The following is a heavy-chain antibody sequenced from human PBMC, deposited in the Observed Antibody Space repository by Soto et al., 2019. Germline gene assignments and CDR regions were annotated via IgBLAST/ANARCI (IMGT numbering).Heavy chain of an antibody. CDR1: GFTFSSYW. CDR2: IKQDGSEK. CDR3: ARSPLFCSGAGVAFDI. V-gene: IGHV3-7*01. Sequence: EVQLVESGGGLVQPGGSLRLSCAASGFTFSSYWMSWVRQAPGKGLEWVANIKQDGSEKYYVDSVKGRFTISRDNAKNQLYLQMNSLRAEDTAVYYCARSPLFCSGAGVAFDIWGQGTMVTVSS. D-gene: IGHD3-10*02. J-gene: IGHJ3*02.